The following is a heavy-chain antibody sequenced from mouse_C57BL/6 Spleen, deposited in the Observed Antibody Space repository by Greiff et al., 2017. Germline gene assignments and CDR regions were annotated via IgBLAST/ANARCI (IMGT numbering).Heavy chain of an antibody. CDR2: ISSGSITI. CDR3: ARGGKLGAWFAY. J-gene: IGHJ3*01. V-gene: IGHV5-17*01. CDR1: GFTFSDYG. D-gene: IGHD4-1*01. Sequence: EVMLVESGGGLVKPGGSLKLSCAASGFTFSDYGMHWVRQAPETGLEWVAYISSGSITIYYADTVKGRFTISRDNAKNTLFLQMTSLRSEDTAMYYCARGGKLGAWFAYWGQGTLVTVSA.